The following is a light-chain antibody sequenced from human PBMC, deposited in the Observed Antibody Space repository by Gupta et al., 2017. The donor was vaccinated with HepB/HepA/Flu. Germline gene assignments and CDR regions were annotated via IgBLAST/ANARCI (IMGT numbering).Light chain of an antibody. J-gene: IGLJ2*01. Sequence: QSVLTQPPAASGTPGQRVTIPCSGGSSNIETNPVIWYQELPGTAPNLLIYRNTQRASGVPDRCSGAKSSASASLAISGLQSEDEADYYCAAWDDSLNGVVFGGGTKLTVL. CDR3: AAWDDSLNGVV. CDR1: SSNIETNP. V-gene: IGLV1-44*01. CDR2: RNT.